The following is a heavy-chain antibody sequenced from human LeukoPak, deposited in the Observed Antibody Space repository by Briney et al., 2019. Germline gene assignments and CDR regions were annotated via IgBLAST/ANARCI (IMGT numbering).Heavy chain of an antibody. CDR1: GGSISSSSYY. CDR3: ARQTYYGDYLTTYYYYYMDV. D-gene: IGHD4-17*01. V-gene: IGHV4-39*01. J-gene: IGHJ6*03. Sequence: PSETLSLTCTVSGGSISSSSYYWGWIRQPPGKGLEWIGSIYYSGSTYYNPSLKSRVTISVDTSKNQFSLKLSSVTAADTAVYYCARQTYYGDYLTTYYYYYMDVWGKGTTVTVSS. CDR2: IYYSGST.